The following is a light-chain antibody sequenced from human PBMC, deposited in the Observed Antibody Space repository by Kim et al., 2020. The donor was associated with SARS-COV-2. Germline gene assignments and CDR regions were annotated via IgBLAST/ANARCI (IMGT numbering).Light chain of an antibody. CDR3: QQYGSSLLT. CDR2: GAS. V-gene: IGKV3-20*01. J-gene: IGKJ4*01. Sequence: EVVLTQSPGTLSLSPGERATLSCRASQSVSNLAWYQQKPGQAPRLLIYGASSRATGIPDRFSGSGSGTDFTLTISRLEPEDFAVYYCQQYGSSLLTFGGGTKLEIK. CDR1: QSVSN.